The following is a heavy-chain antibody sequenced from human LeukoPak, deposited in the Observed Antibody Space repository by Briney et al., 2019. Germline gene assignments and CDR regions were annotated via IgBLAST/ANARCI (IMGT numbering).Heavy chain of an antibody. Sequence: GGSLRLSCAASGFTFSTYEMNWVRQAPGKGLEWVSYISSSGSTIYYADSVKGRFTISRDNAKNSLYLQMNSLRAEDTAVYYCASYQLPDDYWGQGTLVTVSS. CDR3: ASYQLPDDY. J-gene: IGHJ4*02. D-gene: IGHD2-2*01. CDR2: ISSSGSTI. V-gene: IGHV3-48*03. CDR1: GFTFSTYE.